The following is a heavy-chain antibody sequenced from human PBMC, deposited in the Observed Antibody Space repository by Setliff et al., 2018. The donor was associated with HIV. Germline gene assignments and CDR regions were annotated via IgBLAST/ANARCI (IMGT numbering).Heavy chain of an antibody. CDR1: GGSSNSYY. CDR2: IYTSGGT. Sequence: PSETLSLTCTVSGGSSNSYYWSWLRQPPGKGLEWTGYIYTSGGTNYNPSLKSRVTISVDTSKSQFSLKLTSVAAADTAVYYCARDSGGYNYGFAVGSFDYWGQGALVTVSS. V-gene: IGHV4-59*01. CDR3: ARDSGGYNYGFAVGSFDY. J-gene: IGHJ4*02. D-gene: IGHD5-18*01.